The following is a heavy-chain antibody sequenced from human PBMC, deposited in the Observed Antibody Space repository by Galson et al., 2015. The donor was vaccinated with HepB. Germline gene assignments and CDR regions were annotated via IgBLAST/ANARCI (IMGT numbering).Heavy chain of an antibody. J-gene: IGHJ6*03. CDR2: MNPNSGNT. CDR3: ARASPSSGWYWDYYYYMDV. D-gene: IGHD6-19*01. CDR1: GYTFTSYD. V-gene: IGHV1-8*01. Sequence: SVKVSCKASGYTFTSYDINWVRQATGQGLEWMGWMNPNSGNTGYAQKFQGRVTMTRNTSISTAYMELSSLRSEATAVYYCARASPSSGWYWDYYYYMDVWGKGTTVTVSS.